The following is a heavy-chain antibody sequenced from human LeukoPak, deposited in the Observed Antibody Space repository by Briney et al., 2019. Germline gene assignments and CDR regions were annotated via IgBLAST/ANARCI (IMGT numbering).Heavy chain of an antibody. D-gene: IGHD3-22*01. CDR1: GFTFSTYN. J-gene: IGHJ4*02. V-gene: IGHV3-21*01. Sequence: GGSLRLSCAASGFTFSTYNMNWVRQAPGKGLEWVSSISGSSSYIYYADSVKGRFSISRDNAKNSLYLQMNSLRAEDTAVYYCAKGRAGNYYYDGSDYWGQGTLVAVSS. CDR3: AKGRAGNYYYDGSDY. CDR2: ISGSSSYI.